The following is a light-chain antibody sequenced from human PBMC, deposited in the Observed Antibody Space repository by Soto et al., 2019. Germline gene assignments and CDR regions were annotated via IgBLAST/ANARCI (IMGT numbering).Light chain of an antibody. CDR3: QQYNKWPIT. V-gene: IGKV3-15*01. CDR1: QSVGID. Sequence: EILMTQSPATLSVSPGERATLSCRASQSVGIDFAWYQQKPGQAPRLLIYAISTRAARIPARFSGSGSGTEFTLTISSLQSEDFAVYYCQQYNKWPITFCQGTRLEMK. J-gene: IGKJ5*01. CDR2: AIS.